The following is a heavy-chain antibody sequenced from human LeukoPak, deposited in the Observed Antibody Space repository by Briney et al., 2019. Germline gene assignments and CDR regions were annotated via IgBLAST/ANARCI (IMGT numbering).Heavy chain of an antibody. Sequence: RAGGSLRLSCTASGFAFDEHGMSWIRQVPGKGLEWVSGINWSGGSTGYADPLRGRFTISRDNAKNSLYLQMDSLRAEDTDLYYCARAPITSPFYFDYWGQGTLVTVSS. D-gene: IGHD2-2*01. J-gene: IGHJ4*02. CDR1: GFAFDEHG. CDR2: INWSGGST. V-gene: IGHV3-20*04. CDR3: ARAPITSPFYFDY.